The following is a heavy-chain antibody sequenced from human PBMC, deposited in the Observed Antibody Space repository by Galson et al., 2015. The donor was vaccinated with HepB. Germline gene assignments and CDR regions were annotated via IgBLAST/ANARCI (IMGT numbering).Heavy chain of an antibody. CDR2: INSYNGNT. V-gene: IGHV1-18*01. D-gene: IGHD4-17*01. Sequence: SGYRFTSYGIHWLRQAPGQGLEWMGWINSYNGNTKYAQKFQGRVTMTTDTSTSTVYMELRSLRSDDAAIYYCARDHTVTARDWFDPWGQGTLVTVSS. J-gene: IGHJ5*02. CDR1: GYRFTSYG. CDR3: ARDHTVTARDWFDP.